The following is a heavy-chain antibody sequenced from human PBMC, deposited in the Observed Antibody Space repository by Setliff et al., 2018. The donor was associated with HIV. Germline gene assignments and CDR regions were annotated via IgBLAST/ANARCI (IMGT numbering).Heavy chain of an antibody. V-gene: IGHV4-59*01. Sequence: SETLSLTCTVSGGSISNYYWSWIRQPPGKGLEWIGYISYTGTTKYNPSLKSRVTISVDTSKNQFSVRLSSVSAADTAVYYCARGDPFTDFDSWGQGTLVTVSS. J-gene: IGHJ4*02. CDR3: ARGDPFTDFDS. D-gene: IGHD3-16*01. CDR1: GGSISNYY. CDR2: ISYTGTT.